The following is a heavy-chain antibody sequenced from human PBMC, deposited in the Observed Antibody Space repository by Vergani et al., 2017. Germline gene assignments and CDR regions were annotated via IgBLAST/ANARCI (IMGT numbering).Heavy chain of an antibody. J-gene: IGHJ6*02. V-gene: IGHV2-70*15. D-gene: IGHD6-13*01. CDR2: IDWDDDK. CDR3: ARIKSSSWSRGGGMDV. Sequence: QVTLRESGPALVKPTQTLTLPCTFSGFSLSTSGMCVSWIRQPPGKALGWLARIDWDDDKYYSTSLKTRLTISKDTSKNQVVLTMTNMDPVDTATYYCARIKSSSWSRGGGMDVWGQGTTVTVSS. CDR1: GFSLSTSGMC.